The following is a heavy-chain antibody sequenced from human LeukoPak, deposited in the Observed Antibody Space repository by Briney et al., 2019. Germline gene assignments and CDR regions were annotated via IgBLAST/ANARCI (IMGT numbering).Heavy chain of an antibody. CDR3: ARDSVVVPAAISGGDYYYYMDV. Sequence: GGSLRLSCAASGFTFSSYSMNWVRQAPGKGLEWVSSISSSSYIYYADSVKGRFTISRDNAKNSLYLQMNSLRAEDTAVYYCARDSVVVPAAISGGDYYYYMDVWGKGTTVTVSS. V-gene: IGHV3-21*01. CDR2: ISSSSYI. J-gene: IGHJ6*03. D-gene: IGHD2-2*02. CDR1: GFTFSSYS.